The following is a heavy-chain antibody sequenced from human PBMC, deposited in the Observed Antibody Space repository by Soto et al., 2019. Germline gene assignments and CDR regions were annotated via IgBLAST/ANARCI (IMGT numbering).Heavy chain of an antibody. D-gene: IGHD4-4*01. CDR3: AREGINNYNEYYFDS. CDR1: GFTFSTYS. CDR2: ISGSGNYT. Sequence: LRVSCAASGFTFSTYSRNWVRQAPGKGLEWVSSISGSGNYTHYADFLRGRFTISRDNAKTSLYLQMNSLRAEDTAVYYCAREGINNYNEYYFDSWGQGTVVTVYS. J-gene: IGHJ4*02. V-gene: IGHV3-21*01.